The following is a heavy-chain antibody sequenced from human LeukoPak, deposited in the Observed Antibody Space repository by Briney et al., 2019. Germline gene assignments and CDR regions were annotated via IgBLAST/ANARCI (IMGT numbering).Heavy chain of an antibody. D-gene: IGHD4-23*01. V-gene: IGHV4-39*01. CDR2: IYYSGST. CDR3: AGMPGQLRPVVTPSFDY. CDR1: GGSISSSSYY. J-gene: IGHJ4*02. Sequence: SETLSLTCTVSGGSISSSSYYWGWIRQPPGKGLEWIGSIYYSGSTYYNPSLKSRVTISVDTSKNQFSLKLSSVTAADTAVYYCAGMPGQLRPVVTPSFDYWGQGTLVTVSS.